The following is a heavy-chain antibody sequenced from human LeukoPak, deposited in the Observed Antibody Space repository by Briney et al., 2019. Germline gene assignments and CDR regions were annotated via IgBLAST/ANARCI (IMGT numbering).Heavy chain of an antibody. CDR2: INPSGGST. V-gene: IGHV1-46*01. CDR1: GYTFTSYY. D-gene: IGHD1-26*01. CDR3: ARSDSARREAFDY. Sequence: GASVKVSCKASGYTFTSYYMHWVRQAPGQGLEWMGLINPSGGSTSYAQKFQGRVTMTRDMSTSTVYMELSSLRSEDTAVYYCARSDSARREAFDYWGQGTLVTVSS. J-gene: IGHJ4*02.